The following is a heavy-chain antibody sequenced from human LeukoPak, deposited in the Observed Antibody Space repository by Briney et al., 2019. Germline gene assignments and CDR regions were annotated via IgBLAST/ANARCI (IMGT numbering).Heavy chain of an antibody. CDR1: GFTVNDYY. CDR3: AINGGGGSFDP. CDR2: SSSSGTYT. D-gene: IGHD2-8*01. V-gene: IGHV3-11*03. J-gene: IGHJ5*02. Sequence: PAGSLTLSCAASGFTVNDYYRRWIRPAPGKGLEWGSYSSSSGTYTNHTDYGKGTFTIATDIAKTSLYLQMNRPRADAAAVYDCAINGGGGSFDPGGQGTLVTVS.